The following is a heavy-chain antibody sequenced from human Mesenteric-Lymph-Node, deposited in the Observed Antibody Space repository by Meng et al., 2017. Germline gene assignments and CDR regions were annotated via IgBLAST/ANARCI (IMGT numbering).Heavy chain of an antibody. J-gene: IGHJ5*02. CDR2: VWYDGSKK. V-gene: IGHV3-33*01. CDR3: ARDSLANGDNSYNWFDP. CDR1: GLSFSNYG. D-gene: IGHD4-23*01. Sequence: GGPLRLSCAASGLSFSNYGMHWVRQAPGKGLEWVAVVWYDGSKKYYADTVKGRFAISRDNSKNTLYLQMNSLRVEDTAVYYCARDSLANGDNSYNWFDPWGQGTLVTVSS.